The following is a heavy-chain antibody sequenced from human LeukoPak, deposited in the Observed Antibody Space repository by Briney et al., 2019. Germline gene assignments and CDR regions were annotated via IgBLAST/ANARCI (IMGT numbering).Heavy chain of an antibody. D-gene: IGHD3-22*01. V-gene: IGHV4-59*08. J-gene: IGHJ3*02. Sequence: PSETLSLTCTVSGGSISSSYWSWIRQPPGKGLEWIGYISYNGSPDYSPSLKSRVTISADTSKNQLSLILSSVTAADTAVYYCASLEDYDSNAFDIWGQGTMVTVSS. CDR3: ASLEDYDSNAFDI. CDR2: ISYNGSP. CDR1: GGSISSSY.